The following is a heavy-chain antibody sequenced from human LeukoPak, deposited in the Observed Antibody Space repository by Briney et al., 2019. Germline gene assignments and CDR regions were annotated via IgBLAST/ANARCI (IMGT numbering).Heavy chain of an antibody. V-gene: IGHV4-34*01. D-gene: IGHD5-12*01. CDR1: GGSFSGYY. Sequence: SETLSLTCAVYGGSFSGYYWSWIRQPPGKGLEWIGEINHSGSTNYNPSLKSRVTISVDTSKNQFSLKLSSVTAADTAVYYCARGPSGYHNTGGQGTLVTVSS. J-gene: IGHJ4*02. CDR3: ARGPSGYHNT. CDR2: INHSGST.